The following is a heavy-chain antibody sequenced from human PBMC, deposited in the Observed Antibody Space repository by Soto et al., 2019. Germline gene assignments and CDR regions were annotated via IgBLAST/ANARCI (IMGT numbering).Heavy chain of an antibody. Sequence: ASVKVSCKASGYTFTSYGISWVRQAPGQGLEWMGWISAYNGNTNYAQKLQGRVTMTTNTSISTAYMELRSLRSEDTAVYYCARSKGGAARGNWFDPWGQGTLVTVSS. V-gene: IGHV1-18*01. CDR2: ISAYNGNT. J-gene: IGHJ5*02. CDR3: ARSKGGAARGNWFDP. D-gene: IGHD6-6*01. CDR1: GYTFTSYG.